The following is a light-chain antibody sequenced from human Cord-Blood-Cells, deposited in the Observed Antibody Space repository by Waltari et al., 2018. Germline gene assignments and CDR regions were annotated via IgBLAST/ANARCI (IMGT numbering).Light chain of an antibody. CDR2: DAS. Sequence: DIQMTQSPSSLSASVGDSVTITCQASQDISNYLNWYQQKPGKDPKLLIYDASNLETGVPSRFSGSGSGTDFTFTISSLQPEDIATYYCQQYDNLPPLTFGGGTKVEIK. CDR3: QQYDNLPPLT. CDR1: QDISNY. J-gene: IGKJ4*01. V-gene: IGKV1-33*01.